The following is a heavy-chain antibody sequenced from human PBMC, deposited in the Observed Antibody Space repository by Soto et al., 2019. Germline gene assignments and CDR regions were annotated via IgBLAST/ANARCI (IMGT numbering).Heavy chain of an antibody. CDR1: GASLTSGDYY. CDR3: ARGLGYDSNGRFLAAFDI. Sequence: QVQLQESGPGLAKPSQTVSLTCTVSGASLTSGDYYWTWIRQVPGKDLEWIGYIFHTGTTFYTPSLKSRVLMSIDTSDNYFSLNLHSATAADTAVYYCARGLGYDSNGRFLAAFDIWGHGTLVTVSA. CDR2: IFHTGTT. J-gene: IGHJ3*02. D-gene: IGHD3-22*01. V-gene: IGHV4-31*03.